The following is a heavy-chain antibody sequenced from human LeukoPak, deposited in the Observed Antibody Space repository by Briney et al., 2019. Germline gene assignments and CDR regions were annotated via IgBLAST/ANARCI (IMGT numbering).Heavy chain of an antibody. V-gene: IGHV4-39*01. CDR3: AREYYGTFEF. D-gene: IGHD3-10*01. CDR2: VFQSVAT. CDR1: GDSITSSSYY. Sequence: SETLSLTCTVSGDSITSSSYYWAWIRQPPGKGLEWLGSVFQSVATYYNPSLQGRVTMSIDTSKNQCSLKLSSVTAADTAVYYCAREYYGTFEFWGQGTLVPVSP. J-gene: IGHJ4*02.